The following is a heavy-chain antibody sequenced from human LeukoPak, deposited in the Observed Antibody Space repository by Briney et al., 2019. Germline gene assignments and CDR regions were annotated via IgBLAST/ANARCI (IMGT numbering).Heavy chain of an antibody. CDR2: ISGSGGST. CDR1: GFTFSSYG. J-gene: IGHJ3*02. CDR3: AKPQVPAATVSAFDI. Sequence: TGGSLRLSCAASGFTFSSYGMSWVRQAPGKGLEWVSAISGSGGSTYYADSVKGRFTISRDNSKNTLYLQMNSLRAEDTAVYYCAKPQVPAATVSAFDIWGQGTMVTVSS. D-gene: IGHD2-2*01. V-gene: IGHV3-23*01.